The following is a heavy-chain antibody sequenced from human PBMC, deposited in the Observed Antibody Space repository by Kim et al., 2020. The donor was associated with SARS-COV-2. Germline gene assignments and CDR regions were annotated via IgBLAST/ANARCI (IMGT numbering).Heavy chain of an antibody. V-gene: IGHV3-30-3*02. J-gene: IGHJ4*02. D-gene: IGHD2-2*01. CDR3: AKSPVTSSASSDY. Sequence: YVDSLYGRFLFSRDNSKNLLYLHMNNLRAEDSAVYYCAKSPVTSSASSDYWGQGTLVTVSS.